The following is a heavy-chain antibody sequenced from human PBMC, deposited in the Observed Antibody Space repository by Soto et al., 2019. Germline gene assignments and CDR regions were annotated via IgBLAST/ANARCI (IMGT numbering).Heavy chain of an antibody. Sequence: SLRLSCAASGFTFSSYWMHWVRQAPGKGLVWVSRINSDGSSTSYADSVKGRFTISRDNAKNTLYLQMNSLRAEDTAVYYCARVNWNYNYYYYMDVWGKGTTVTVSS. J-gene: IGHJ6*03. CDR3: ARVNWNYNYYYYMDV. CDR2: INSDGSST. CDR1: GFTFSSYW. V-gene: IGHV3-74*01. D-gene: IGHD1-1*01.